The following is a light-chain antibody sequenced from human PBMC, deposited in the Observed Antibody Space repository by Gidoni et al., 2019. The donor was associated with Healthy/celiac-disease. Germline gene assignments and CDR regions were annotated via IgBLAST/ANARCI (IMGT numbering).Light chain of an antibody. Sequence: SALTQPATVSGSPGQTITISCTGTSSDVGGYNYVSWYQQHPGKAPKLMIYGVSNRPSGVSNRFSGSKSGNTASLTISGLQAEDEADYYCSSYTSSSTLVFGGGTKLTVL. CDR1: SSDVGGYNY. CDR3: SSYTSSSTLV. J-gene: IGLJ2*01. V-gene: IGLV2-14*01. CDR2: GVS.